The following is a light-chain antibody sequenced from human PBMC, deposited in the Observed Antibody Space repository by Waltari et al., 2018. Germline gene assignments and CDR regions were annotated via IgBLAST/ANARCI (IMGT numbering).Light chain of an antibody. CDR2: RTS. V-gene: IGKV3-15*01. CDR3: QQYNNWPPGT. Sequence: EIVVTQSPATLSMSPGERATLSCRTSQTIGTSLAWYQQRPGQAPRLLIYRTSTRATGIPDRFSGSGSESEFTLTISSLQSGDVAVYYCQQYNNWPPGTFGQGTKVEI. CDR1: QTIGTS. J-gene: IGKJ1*01.